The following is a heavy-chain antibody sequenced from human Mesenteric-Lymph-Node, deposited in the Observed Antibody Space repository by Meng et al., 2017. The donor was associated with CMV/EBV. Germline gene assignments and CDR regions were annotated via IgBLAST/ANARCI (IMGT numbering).Heavy chain of an antibody. Sequence: ASVKVSCKASGYTFFSYGISWVRQAPGQGLEWMGWISASSDNTNYAQKVQDRVTMTMDTSTSTSYMELRSLRSDDTAVYYCARGDCSSTNCYHPSNSGLDVWGQGTTVTVSS. J-gene: IGHJ6*02. CDR2: ISASSDNT. V-gene: IGHV1-18*01. CDR3: ARGDCSSTNCYHPSNSGLDV. D-gene: IGHD2-2*01. CDR1: GYTFFSYG.